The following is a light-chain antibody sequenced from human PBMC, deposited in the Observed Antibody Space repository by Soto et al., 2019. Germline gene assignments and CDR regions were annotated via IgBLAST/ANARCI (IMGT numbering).Light chain of an antibody. V-gene: IGKV3-11*01. CDR2: AAS. CDR1: QSVGSR. CDR3: QQRSNWPPMYT. Sequence: EIAMTQSPGTLSVSPGDSATLSCRASQSVGSRLAWYQQKPGQAPRLLIYAASTRATGIPARFSGSGSGTDFTLTISSLEPEDFAVYYCQQRSNWPPMYTFGQGTKLEIK. J-gene: IGKJ2*01.